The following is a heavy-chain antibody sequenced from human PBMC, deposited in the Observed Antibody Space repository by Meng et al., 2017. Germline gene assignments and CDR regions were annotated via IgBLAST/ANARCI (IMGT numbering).Heavy chain of an antibody. Sequence: GESLKISCAASGFTVSSNYMSWVRQAPGKGLEWVSVIYSGGSTYYADSVKGRFTISRDNSKNTLYPQMNSLRAEDTAVYYCARVTVTRRDAFDIWGQGTMVTVSS. CDR1: GFTVSSNY. CDR2: IYSGGST. D-gene: IGHD4-11*01. V-gene: IGHV3-53*01. J-gene: IGHJ3*02. CDR3: ARVTVTRRDAFDI.